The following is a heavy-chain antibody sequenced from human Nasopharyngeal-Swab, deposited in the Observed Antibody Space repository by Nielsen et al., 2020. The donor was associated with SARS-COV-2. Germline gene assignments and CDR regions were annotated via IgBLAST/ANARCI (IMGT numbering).Heavy chain of an antibody. Sequence: SETLSLTCTVSGGSISGYYWSWIRQPPGKGLEWIGEINHSGSTNYNPSLKSRVTISVDTSKNQFSLKLSSVTAADTAVYYCARGSVFLLRYFDWSPLRPFDYWGQGTLVTVSS. D-gene: IGHD3-9*01. CDR1: GGSISGYY. V-gene: IGHV4-34*01. CDR3: ARGSVFLLRYFDWSPLRPFDY. CDR2: INHSGST. J-gene: IGHJ4*02.